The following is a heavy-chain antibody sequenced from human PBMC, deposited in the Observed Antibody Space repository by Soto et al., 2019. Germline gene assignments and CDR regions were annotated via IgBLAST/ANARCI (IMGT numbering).Heavy chain of an antibody. D-gene: IGHD1-26*01. J-gene: IGHJ4*02. CDR1: DYSISSGYY. Sequence: SETLSLTCGVSDYSISSGYYWGWIRQPPGKGLEWIGNIYHSGSTHYNPALKRRVTISVDTSKNQFSLKLKSVTAADTAVYYCTRRGSSGTPVDYWGQGILVTVSS. CDR3: TRRGSSGTPVDY. V-gene: IGHV4-38-2*01. CDR2: IYHSGST.